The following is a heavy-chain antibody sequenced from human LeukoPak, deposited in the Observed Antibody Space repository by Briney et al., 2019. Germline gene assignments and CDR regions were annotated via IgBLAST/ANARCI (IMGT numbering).Heavy chain of an antibody. J-gene: IGHJ6*02. V-gene: IGHV3-49*03. CDR2: IRSKAYSGTT. CDR3: TRDRGPPNYLGVVITFLYYYYYGMDV. Sequence: GGSLRLSCTASGFTFGDYAMSWFRQAPGKGLEWVGFIRSKAYSGTTEYAASVKGRFTISRDDSKSIAYLQMNSLKTEDTAVYYCTRDRGPPNYLGVVITFLYYYYYGMDVWGQGTTVTVSS. CDR1: GFTFGDYA. D-gene: IGHD3-3*01.